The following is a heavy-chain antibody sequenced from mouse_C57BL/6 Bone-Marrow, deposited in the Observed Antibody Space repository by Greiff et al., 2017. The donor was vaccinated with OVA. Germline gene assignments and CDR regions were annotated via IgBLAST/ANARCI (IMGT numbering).Heavy chain of an antibody. CDR2: INPSNGGT. D-gene: IGHD1-1*01. CDR3: SRIYVYLLFDY. CDR1: GYTFTSYW. J-gene: IGHJ2*01. Sequence: QVQLQQPGTELVKPGASVKLSCKASGYTFTSYWMHWVKQRPGQGLEWIGNINPSNGGTNYNEKFKSKATLSVDKSYSTAYMQLCSLTSEVSAVYYCSRIYVYLLFDYWGQGTTLTVSS. V-gene: IGHV1-53*01.